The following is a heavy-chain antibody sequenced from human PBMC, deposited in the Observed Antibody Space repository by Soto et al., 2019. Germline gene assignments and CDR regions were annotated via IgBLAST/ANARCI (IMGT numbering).Heavy chain of an antibody. J-gene: IGHJ6*02. V-gene: IGHV3-49*03. Sequence: GGSLRLSCTASGFTFGDYAMSWFRQAPGKGLEWVGFIRSKAYGGTTEYAASVKGRFTISRDESKSIAHLQMNSLKTEDTAVYYCTRDDIGSYYYYYGMDVWGQGTTVTVSS. CDR1: GFTFGDYA. CDR2: IRSKAYGGTT. D-gene: IGHD1-26*01. CDR3: TRDDIGSYYYYYGMDV.